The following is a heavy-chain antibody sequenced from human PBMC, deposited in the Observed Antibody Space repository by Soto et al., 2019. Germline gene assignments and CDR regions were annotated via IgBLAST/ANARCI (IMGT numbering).Heavy chain of an antibody. Sequence: QVQLVQSGAEVKKPGASVKVSCKASGGTFSSYAISWVRQAPGQGLEWMGGIIPIFGTANYAQKFQGRVTITADESTSTAYMELSSLRSDYPAMYYCARGHDMEPHFDYWGQGTMVTVSS. CDR1: GGTFSSYA. CDR2: IIPIFGTA. J-gene: IGHJ4*02. V-gene: IGHV1-69*01. CDR3: ARGHDMEPHFDY. D-gene: IGHD1-1*01.